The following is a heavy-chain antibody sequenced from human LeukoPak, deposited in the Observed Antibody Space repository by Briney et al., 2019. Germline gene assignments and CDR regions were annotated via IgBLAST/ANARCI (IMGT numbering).Heavy chain of an antibody. D-gene: IGHD2/OR15-2a*01. CDR3: ASRTDTSYGFDI. CDR1: GFTVSTNY. V-gene: IGHV3-53*05. J-gene: IGHJ3*02. CDR2: IYSGGRT. Sequence: GGSLRLSCAASGFTVSTNYMSWVRQAPGKGLEWVSVIYSGGRTYYTDSVKGRFTISRDNSKNTLYLQMHGLRAEDTAVYYCASRTDTSYGFDIWGQGTMVTVSS.